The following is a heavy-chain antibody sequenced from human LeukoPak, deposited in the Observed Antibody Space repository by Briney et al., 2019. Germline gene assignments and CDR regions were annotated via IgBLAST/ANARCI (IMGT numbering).Heavy chain of an antibody. D-gene: IGHD5-12*01. V-gene: IGHV3-66*02. Sequence: GGSLRLSCAASGFTVSSNYMSWGRQAPGEGLGWVSVIYSGGSTYYADSVKGRFTISRDNSKNTLYLQMNSLRAEDTAVYYCARGIVATIHFDYWGQGTLVTVPS. CDR2: IYSGGST. CDR3: ARGIVATIHFDY. J-gene: IGHJ4*02. CDR1: GFTVSSNY.